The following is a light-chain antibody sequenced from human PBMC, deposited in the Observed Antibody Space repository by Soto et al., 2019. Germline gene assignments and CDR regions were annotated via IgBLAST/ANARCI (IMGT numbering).Light chain of an antibody. CDR2: GAS. CDR1: QSISSTF. Sequence: EIVLTQSPGTLSLSPGEGATLSCRASQSISSTFLAWYQHKPGQAPRVLIYGASRRAAGIPDRFSSSGSGTYFTLTISRLEAEDFAVYYCQQYESSWTFGQGTKVE. J-gene: IGKJ1*01. CDR3: QQYESSWT. V-gene: IGKV3-20*01.